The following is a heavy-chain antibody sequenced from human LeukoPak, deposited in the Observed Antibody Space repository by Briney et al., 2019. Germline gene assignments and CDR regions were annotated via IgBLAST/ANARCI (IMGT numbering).Heavy chain of an antibody. Sequence: GASVKVSCKASGYTFTGYYMHWVRQAPGQGLEWMGWINPNSGGTNYAQKFQGRVTMTRDTSISTAYMELSRLRSDDTAVYYCARSGYYGVSTPDYWGQGTLVTVSS. CDR2: INPNSGGT. CDR3: ARSGYYGVSTPDY. J-gene: IGHJ4*02. CDR1: GYTFTGYY. D-gene: IGHD3-10*01. V-gene: IGHV1-2*02.